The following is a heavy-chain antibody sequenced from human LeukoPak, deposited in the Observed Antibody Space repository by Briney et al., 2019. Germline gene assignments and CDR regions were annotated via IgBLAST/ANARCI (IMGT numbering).Heavy chain of an antibody. J-gene: IGHJ4*02. V-gene: IGHV3-7*01. CDR1: GFSVSGYW. CDR3: AREWQGGIAAAGTRIEGDY. Sequence: PGGSLRLSCAVSGFSVSGYWMTWVRQAPGKGLEGVGNIKQDGSEKNYVDSVKGRFTISRANAENSLFLQMNSLRVEDTAVYYCAREWQGGIAAAGTRIEGDYWGQGTLVAVSS. CDR2: IKQDGSEK. D-gene: IGHD6-13*01.